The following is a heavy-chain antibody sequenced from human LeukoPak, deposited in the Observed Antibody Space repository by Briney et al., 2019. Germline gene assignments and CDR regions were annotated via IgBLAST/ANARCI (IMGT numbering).Heavy chain of an antibody. Sequence: GASVKVSCKASGYTFTSYYMHWVRQAPGQGREGMGIINPSGGSTSYAQKFQGRVTMTRDTSTSTVYMELSSLRSEDTAVYYCARDKGKIAAATKYYFDYWGQGTLVTVSS. CDR1: GYTFTSYY. J-gene: IGHJ4*02. D-gene: IGHD6-13*01. V-gene: IGHV1-46*01. CDR3: ARDKGKIAAATKYYFDY. CDR2: INPSGGST.